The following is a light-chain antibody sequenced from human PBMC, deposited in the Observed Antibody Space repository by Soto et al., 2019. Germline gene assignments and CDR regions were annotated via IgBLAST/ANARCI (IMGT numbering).Light chain of an antibody. CDR3: SSYTISSTWV. Sequence: QSALTQPASVSGSPGQSITISCTGTSSDVGGYNYVSWYQQHPGKAPKLIIYDVTNRPSGVSNRFSGSKSGNTASLTISGLQAEDEADYYCSSYTISSTWVFGGGTKLTVL. CDR2: DVT. V-gene: IGLV2-14*01. J-gene: IGLJ3*02. CDR1: SSDVGGYNY.